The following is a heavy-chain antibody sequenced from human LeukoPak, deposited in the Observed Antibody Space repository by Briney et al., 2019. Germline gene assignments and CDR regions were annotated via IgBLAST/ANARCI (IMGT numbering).Heavy chain of an antibody. V-gene: IGHV4-34*01. CDR3: ARGRGYYYDSSGYPRYYFDY. J-gene: IGHJ4*02. Sequence: SETLSLTCAVYGGSFSGYYWSWIRQPPGKGLEWIGEINHSGSTNYNPSLKSRVTISVDTSKNQFSLKLSSVTAADTAVYYCARGRGYYYDSSGYPRYYFDYWGQGTLVTVSS. D-gene: IGHD3-22*01. CDR1: GGSFSGYY. CDR2: INHSGST.